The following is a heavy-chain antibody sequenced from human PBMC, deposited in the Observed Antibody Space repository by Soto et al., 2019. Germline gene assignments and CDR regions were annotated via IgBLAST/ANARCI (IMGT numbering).Heavy chain of an antibody. CDR1: GFTFSSYA. V-gene: IGHV3-30-3*01. J-gene: IGHJ4*02. CDR2: ISYDGSNK. D-gene: IGHD3-22*01. Sequence: QVQLVESGGGVVQPGRSLRLSCAASGFTFSSYAMHWVRQAPGKGLEWVAVISYDGSNKYYADSVKGRFTISRDNSKNTLYLQMNSLRAEDTAVYYCARDRVRGSSGPVGYWGQGTLVTVSS. CDR3: ARDRVRGSSGPVGY.